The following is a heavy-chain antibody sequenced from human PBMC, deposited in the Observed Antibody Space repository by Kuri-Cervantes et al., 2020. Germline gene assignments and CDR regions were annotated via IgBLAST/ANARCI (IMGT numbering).Heavy chain of an antibody. Sequence: GQAPGKGLEWVANIKQDGSEKDYVDSVKGRFPISRDNAKSSLYLQMNSLRAEDTALYYCAKDGLWSIAAAGTNTNFDYWGQGTLVTVSS. V-gene: IGHV3-7*03. CDR2: IKQDGSEK. J-gene: IGHJ4*02. D-gene: IGHD6-13*01. CDR3: AKDGLWSIAAAGTNTNFDY.